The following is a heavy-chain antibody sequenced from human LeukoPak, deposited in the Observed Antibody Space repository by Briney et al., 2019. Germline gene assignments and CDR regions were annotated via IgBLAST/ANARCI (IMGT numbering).Heavy chain of an antibody. CDR3: ARDALGAPLRRCDCYSVDLDN. D-gene: IGHD2-21*01. J-gene: IGHJ4*02. CDR2: ISSSSNNI. Sequence: PGGSLRLSCAASGCTFSSYAMSWVRQAPGKGLEWVSYISSSSNNIYYADSVGGRFTTSRDNAKNSLYLQMNSLRAEDTAVYYCARDALGAPLRRCDCYSVDLDNWGQGALVTVSS. CDR1: GCTFSSYA. V-gene: IGHV3-48*01.